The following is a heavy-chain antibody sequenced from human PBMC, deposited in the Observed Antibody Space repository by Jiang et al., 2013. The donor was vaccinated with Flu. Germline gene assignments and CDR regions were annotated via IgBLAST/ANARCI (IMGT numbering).Heavy chain of an antibody. D-gene: IGHD6-13*01. CDR3: VANRGWAAGAAFDH. CDR1: GFTFSTYA. V-gene: IGHV3-23*01. J-gene: IGHJ4*02. Sequence: RLSCAASGFTFSTYAMNWVRQAPGKGLEWVSVIPGGGGSTYYTDSVKGRFTISRDNSKNTVYLQMNSLTAQDTAVYYCVANRGWAAGAAFDHWGQGTLVSVSS. CDR2: IPGGGGST.